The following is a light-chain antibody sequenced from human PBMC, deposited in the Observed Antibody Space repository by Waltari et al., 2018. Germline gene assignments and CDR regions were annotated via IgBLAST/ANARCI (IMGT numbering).Light chain of an antibody. CDR1: ELPRKY. J-gene: IGLJ1*01. CDR2: EDT. Sequence: SYELTQTPSVSVSPGQTARITRSGHELPRKYAYWFQQKSGQAPRLVIYEDTKRPSGIPERFAGSSSGTGATLTITGAQVDDEADYYCYSSDSTGLRVFGGGTTVVVL. V-gene: IGLV3-10*01. CDR3: YSSDSTGLRV.